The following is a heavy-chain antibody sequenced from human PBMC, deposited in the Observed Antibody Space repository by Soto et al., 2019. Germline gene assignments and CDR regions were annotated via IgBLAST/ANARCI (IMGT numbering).Heavy chain of an antibody. D-gene: IGHD3-22*01. CDR2: IIPIFGTA. J-gene: IGHJ4*02. V-gene: IGHV1-69*13. CDR3: AADYYDTSGYYFAY. CDR1: GGTFSSYA. Sequence: RASVKVSCKASGGTFSSYAITCVRQAPGQGLEWMGGIIPIFGTANYAQKFQGRVTITADESTSTAYMELSSLRSEDTAVYYCAADYYDTSGYYFAYWGQGTLVTVSS.